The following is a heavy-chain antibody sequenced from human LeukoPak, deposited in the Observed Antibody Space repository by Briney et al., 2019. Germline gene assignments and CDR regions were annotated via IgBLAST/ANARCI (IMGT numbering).Heavy chain of an antibody. CDR3: ARIVGATGYYFDY. J-gene: IGHJ4*02. CDR2: IYHSGST. V-gene: IGHV4-30-2*01. CDR1: GGSISSGGYS. D-gene: IGHD1-26*01. Sequence: SETLPLTCAVSGGSISSGGYSWSWIRQPPGKGLEWIGYIYHSGSTYYNPSLKSRVTISVDRSKNQFSLKLSSVTAADTAVYYCARIVGATGYYFDYWGQGTLVTVSS.